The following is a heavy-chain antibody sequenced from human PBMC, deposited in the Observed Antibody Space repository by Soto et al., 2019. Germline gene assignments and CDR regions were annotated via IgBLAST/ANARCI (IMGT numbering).Heavy chain of an antibody. CDR3: ARFAGYSSGWPLDYWGQGTLVTVSSGKGENFGDPVPHLQMNSLRAEDTAVYYCARNGDYRYGMDV. J-gene: IGHJ6*02. V-gene: IGHV4-34*01. D-gene: IGHD6-19*01. Sequence: PSETLSLTCAVYGGYFSGYYCSCIRQPPGKGLEWIGEINHSGSTNYNPSLKSRVTISVDTSKNQFSLKLRSVTAAGTVVYYCARFAGYSSGWPLDYWGQGTLVTVSSGKGENFGDPVPHLQMNSLRAEDTAVYYCARNGDYRYGMDVWVQGTTVTVSS. CDR1: GGYFSGYY. CDR2: INHSGST.